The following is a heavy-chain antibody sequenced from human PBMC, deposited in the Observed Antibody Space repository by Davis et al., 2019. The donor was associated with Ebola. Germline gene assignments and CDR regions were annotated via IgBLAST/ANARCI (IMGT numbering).Heavy chain of an antibody. CDR2: IIPILGIS. CDR1: GYTFTGYY. Sequence: SVKVSCKASGYTFTGYYMHWVRQAPGQGLEWMGRIIPILGISNYAQKFQGRVTITADKSPSTAYMELSSLRSEDTAVYYCARDIVATGWGQGTLVTVSS. D-gene: IGHD5-12*01. CDR3: ARDIVATG. J-gene: IGHJ4*02. V-gene: IGHV1-69*04.